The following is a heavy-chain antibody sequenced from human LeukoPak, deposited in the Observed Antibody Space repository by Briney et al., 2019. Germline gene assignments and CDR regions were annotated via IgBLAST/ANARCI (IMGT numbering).Heavy chain of an antibody. J-gene: IGHJ4*02. CDR2: PSRKGGST. D-gene: IGHD3-3*01. CDR3: ARGHHIRDDCWSGSNFDY. V-gene: IGHV3-64*01. Sequence: GGSLRHSCAPSGFTLSIHAMHWVRQAPGKGLEYVSAPSRKGGSTYYANSEKGRFTISPDNSKNTLYLHMGSLRDEDIAVYYCARGHHIRDDCWSGSNFDYWGQGSLVTVSS. CDR1: GFTLSIHA.